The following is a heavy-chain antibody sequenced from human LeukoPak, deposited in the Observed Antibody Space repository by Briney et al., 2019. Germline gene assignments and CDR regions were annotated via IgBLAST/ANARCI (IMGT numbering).Heavy chain of an antibody. J-gene: IGHJ4*02. Sequence: GGSLRLSCAASGFAFSSQAMGWVRKAPGKGLEWVSVISDSGGLTYYSDSVRGRFTISRDNSKNTLFLQMNSLRAEDTAVYFCAKDARRTSGWYFFDYWGQGTLVTVSS. CDR2: ISDSGGLT. D-gene: IGHD6-19*01. V-gene: IGHV3-23*01. CDR3: AKDARRTSGWYFFDY. CDR1: GFAFSSQA.